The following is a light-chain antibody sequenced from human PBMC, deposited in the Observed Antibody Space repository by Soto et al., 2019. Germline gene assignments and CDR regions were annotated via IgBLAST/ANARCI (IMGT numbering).Light chain of an antibody. J-gene: IGLJ2*01. Sequence: QSVLTQPASVSGSPGHSITISCTGTSSDVGDYNYVSWYQQHPGKAPKLMIYDVTNRPSGVSNRFSGSKSGNTASLTISGLQAEDEADYYCSSYTSSNTVVFGGGTKVTVL. CDR1: SSDVGDYNY. CDR2: DVT. V-gene: IGLV2-14*01. CDR3: SSYTSSNTVV.